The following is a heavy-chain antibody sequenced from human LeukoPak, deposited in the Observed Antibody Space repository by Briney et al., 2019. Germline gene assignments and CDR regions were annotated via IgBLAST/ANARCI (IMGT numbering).Heavy chain of an antibody. CDR3: AGLGDCSIRTYWGYWFDP. D-gene: IGHD2-2*01. Sequence: SDTLSLTCSVSGDSISIYHWSWIRQPPGKGLEWIGYVYSSGSTYYSPSLTGRVTMSVDTFQNQFSLILRSVTAAGTAVFYRAGLGDCSIRTYWGYWFDPWGEGTKVTVSS. V-gene: IGHV4-4*09. CDR2: VYSSGST. J-gene: IGHJ5*02. CDR1: GDSISIYH.